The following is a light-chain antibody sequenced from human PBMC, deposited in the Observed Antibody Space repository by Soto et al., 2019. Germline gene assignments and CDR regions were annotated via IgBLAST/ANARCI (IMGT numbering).Light chain of an antibody. CDR2: DVS. CDR3: SSYTSSSTLLV. V-gene: IGLV2-14*01. Sequence: QSALTQPASVSWSPGQSITISCTGTSSDVGGYNYVSWYQQHPGKAPQLMIYDVSNRPSEVSNRFSGSKSGNTASLTISGLQAEDEADYYCSSYTSSSTLLVFGTGTKLTVL. J-gene: IGLJ1*01. CDR1: SSDVGGYNY.